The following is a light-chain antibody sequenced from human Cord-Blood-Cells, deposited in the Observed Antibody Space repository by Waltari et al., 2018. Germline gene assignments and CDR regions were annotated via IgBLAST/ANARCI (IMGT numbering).Light chain of an antibody. J-gene: IGLJ2*01. Sequence: QSALTQPASVSGSPGQSITISCTGTSSDVGGYNYVSWYQQHPGKAPKLMIYDGSQRPSGVSHRFSGSRYGNSASLTISGLRAEDEADYYCSSYTSSSTLVVFGGGTKLTVL. CDR3: SSYTSSSTLVV. CDR1: SSDVGGYNY. V-gene: IGLV2-14*01. CDR2: DGS.